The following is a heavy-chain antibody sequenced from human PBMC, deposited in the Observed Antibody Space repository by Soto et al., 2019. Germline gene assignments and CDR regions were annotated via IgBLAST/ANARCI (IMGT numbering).Heavy chain of an antibody. J-gene: IGHJ4*02. V-gene: IGHV4-59*01. CDR3: ARVPYDFWSGYYFDY. CDR2: IYYSGSI. CDR1: GGSISSYY. Sequence: PSETMSLTCTVSGGSISSYYWSWIRQPPGKGLEWIGYIYYSGSINYNPSLKSRVTISVDTSKNQFSLKLSSVTAADTAVYYCARVPYDFWSGYYFDYWGQGTLVTVSS. D-gene: IGHD3-3*01.